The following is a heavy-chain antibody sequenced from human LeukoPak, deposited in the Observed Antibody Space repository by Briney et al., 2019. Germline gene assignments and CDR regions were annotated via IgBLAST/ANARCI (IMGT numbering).Heavy chain of an antibody. D-gene: IGHD3-3*01. Sequence: GGSLRLSCAASGFTFSSYWMSWVRQAPGKGLEWVANIKQDGSEKYYVDSVKGRFTISRDNAKISLYLQMNSLRAEDTAVYYCAREYDFWSGLSPPDYRGQGTLVTVSS. CDR1: GFTFSSYW. J-gene: IGHJ4*02. CDR2: IKQDGSEK. CDR3: AREYDFWSGLSPPDY. V-gene: IGHV3-7*01.